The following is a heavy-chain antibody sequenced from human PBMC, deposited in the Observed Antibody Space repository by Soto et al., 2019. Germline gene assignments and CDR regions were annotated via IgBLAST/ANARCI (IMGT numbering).Heavy chain of an antibody. CDR3: AREGDDSRNYYYYGMDV. D-gene: IGHD3-22*01. CDR2: IYYSGST. V-gene: IGHV4-59*01. J-gene: IGHJ6*02. Sequence: QVQLQESGPGLVKPSETLSLTCTVSGGSISSYYWSWIRQPPGKGLEWIGCIYYSGSTNYNPSLKSRVTVSIDTSKNQCSLKLSSVTAADTAVYYCAREGDDSRNYYYYGMDVWGQGTTVTVSS. CDR1: GGSISSYY.